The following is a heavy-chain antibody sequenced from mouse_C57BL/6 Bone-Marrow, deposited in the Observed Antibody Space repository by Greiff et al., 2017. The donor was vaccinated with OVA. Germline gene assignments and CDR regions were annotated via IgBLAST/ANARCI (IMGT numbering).Heavy chain of an antibody. V-gene: IGHV1-26*01. Sequence: EVQLQQSGPELVKPGASVKISCKASGYTFTDYYMNWVKQSHGKSLEWIGDINPNNGGTSYNQKFKGKATLTVDKSSSTAYMELRSLTSEDSAVYYCARGVYYYGSRPLDYWGQGTTLTVSS. CDR2: INPNNGGT. CDR1: GYTFTDYY. CDR3: ARGVYYYGSRPLDY. D-gene: IGHD1-1*01. J-gene: IGHJ2*01.